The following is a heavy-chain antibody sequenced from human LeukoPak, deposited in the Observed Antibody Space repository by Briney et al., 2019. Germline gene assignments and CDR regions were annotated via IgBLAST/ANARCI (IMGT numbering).Heavy chain of an antibody. CDR2: ISSSSSYI. CDR3: ARALETWIQLYGYFDY. D-gene: IGHD5-18*01. V-gene: IGHV3-21*01. J-gene: IGHJ4*02. Sequence: GGSLRLSCAASGFTFSSYSMNWVRQAPGKGLEWVSSISSSSSYIYYADSVKGRFTISRDNAKNSLYLQMNCLRAEDTAVYYCARALETWIQLYGYFDYWGQGTLVTVSS. CDR1: GFTFSSYS.